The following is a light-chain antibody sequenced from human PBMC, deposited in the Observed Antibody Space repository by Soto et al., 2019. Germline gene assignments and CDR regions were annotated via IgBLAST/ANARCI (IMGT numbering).Light chain of an antibody. CDR1: SGDVDSHY. Sequence: QSVLTQPASVSGSPGQSITISCTGTSGDVDSHYVAWYQQHPNKAPKVLIYEGNNRPSGVSDRFSGSKSGNTASLTISGLQAEEDDDYYCSSHTPDITLFRGGTTVTVL. CDR3: SSHTPDITL. CDR2: EGN. V-gene: IGLV2-14*01. J-gene: IGLJ2*01.